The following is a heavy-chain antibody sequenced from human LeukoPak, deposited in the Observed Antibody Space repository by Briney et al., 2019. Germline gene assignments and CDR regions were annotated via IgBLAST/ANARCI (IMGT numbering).Heavy chain of an antibody. CDR1: GFTFTSYA. CDR2: ISYDGINK. D-gene: IGHD6-19*01. J-gene: IGHJ4*02. CDR3: AKDPSSAGPYYFDY. Sequence: GSLRLSCTASGFTFTSYAMHWVRQAPGKGLEWVAVISYDGINKYYADSVKGRFTISRDNSKNTLDLQMNSLRAEDTAVYYCAKDPSSAGPYYFDYWGQGTLVTVSS. V-gene: IGHV3-30*18.